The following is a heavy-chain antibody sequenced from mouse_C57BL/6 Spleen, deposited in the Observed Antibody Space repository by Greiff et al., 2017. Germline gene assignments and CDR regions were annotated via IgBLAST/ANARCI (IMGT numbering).Heavy chain of an antibody. CDR1: GYSFTGYY. V-gene: IGHV1-43*01. CDR2: INPSTGGT. D-gene: IGHD2-5*01. Sequence: VQLKESGPELVKPGASVKISCKASGYSFTGYYMHWVKQSSEKSLEWIGEINPSTGGTSYNQKFKGKATLTVDKSSSTAYMQLKSLTSEDSAVYYCARPNYYSNFYWYFDVWGTGTTVTVSS. CDR3: ARPNYYSNFYWYFDV. J-gene: IGHJ1*03.